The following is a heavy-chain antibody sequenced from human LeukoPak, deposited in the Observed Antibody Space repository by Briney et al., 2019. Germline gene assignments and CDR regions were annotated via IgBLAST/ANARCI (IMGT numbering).Heavy chain of an antibody. J-gene: IGHJ4*02. D-gene: IGHD3-22*01. V-gene: IGHV4-59*01. CDR3: ARQSISGSSLSYFDY. CDR1: GGSISSYY. CDR2: MYYNGST. Sequence: PSETLSLTCTVSGGSISSYYWNWIRQPPGKGLEWIGYMYYNGSTNYNPSLKSRITISVDTSKNQFSLRLNSVTAADTAVYYCARQSISGSSLSYFDYWGQGTLVNVSS.